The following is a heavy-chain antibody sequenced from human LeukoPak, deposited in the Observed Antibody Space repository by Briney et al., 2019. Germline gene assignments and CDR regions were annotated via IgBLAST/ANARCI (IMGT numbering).Heavy chain of an antibody. CDR2: IYYSGST. J-gene: IGHJ4*02. D-gene: IGHD6-13*01. V-gene: IGHV4-59*08. Sequence: SETLSLTCAVYGGSLSDYYWSWIRQPPGKGLEWIGYIYYSGSTNYNPSLKSRVTISVDTSKNQFSLKLSSVTAADTAVYYCARSNIYSSNWKFDYWGQGTLVTVSS. CDR1: GGSLSDYY. CDR3: ARSNIYSSNWKFDY.